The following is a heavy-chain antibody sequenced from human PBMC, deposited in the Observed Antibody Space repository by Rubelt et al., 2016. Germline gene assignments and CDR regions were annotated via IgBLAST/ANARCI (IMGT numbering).Heavy chain of an antibody. Sequence: VSYISSSSSTIYYADSVKGRFTISRDNSKNTLYLQMNSLRAADTAVYYCAKGSGGYYYMDVWGKGTTVTVSS. D-gene: IGHD2-15*01. J-gene: IGHJ6*03. V-gene: IGHV3-48*01. CDR3: AKGSGGYYYMDV. CDR2: ISSSSSTI.